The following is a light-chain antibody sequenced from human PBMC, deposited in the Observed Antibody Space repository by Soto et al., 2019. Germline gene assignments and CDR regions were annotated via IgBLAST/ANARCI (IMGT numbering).Light chain of an antibody. CDR2: KDN. CDR1: SSNIGKNY. CDR3: AAWDDSGPYAV. J-gene: IGLJ7*01. Sequence: QSVLTQPPSVSGTPGQRVTISCSGSSSNIGKNYVYWYQQVPGTAPKLLIYKDNQRPSGVPDRFSVSKSGTSASLAISGLRSEGEADYYCAAWDDSGPYAVFGGGTQLTVL. V-gene: IGLV1-47*01.